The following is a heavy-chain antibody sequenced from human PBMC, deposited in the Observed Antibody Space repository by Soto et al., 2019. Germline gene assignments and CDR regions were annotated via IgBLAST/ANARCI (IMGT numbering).Heavy chain of an antibody. CDR2: ISYDGNNK. Sequence: WGSLRLSCAASGFTFSSDGMHWFRQAPGKGLEWVAVISYDGNNKYYADSVKGRFTISRDNSKNTLYLQMNSLRAEDTAVYYCAKDKLETTVATTSYWGQGTLVTVSS. J-gene: IGHJ4*02. CDR1: GFTFSSDG. D-gene: IGHD4-17*01. V-gene: IGHV3-30*18. CDR3: AKDKLETTVATTSY.